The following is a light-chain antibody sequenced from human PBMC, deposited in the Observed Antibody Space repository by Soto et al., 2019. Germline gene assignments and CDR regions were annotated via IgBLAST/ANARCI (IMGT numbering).Light chain of an antibody. CDR2: KAS. CDR3: HQYNNWPWT. V-gene: IGKV1-5*03. J-gene: IGKJ1*01. CDR1: QTISSW. Sequence: DIQMTQSPSTLSGSVGDRVTITCRASQTISSWLAWYQQKPGKAPKLLIYKASTLKSGVPSRFSGSGSGTEFTLTIRSLQSEDFALYYCHQYNNWPWTFGQGTKVDIK.